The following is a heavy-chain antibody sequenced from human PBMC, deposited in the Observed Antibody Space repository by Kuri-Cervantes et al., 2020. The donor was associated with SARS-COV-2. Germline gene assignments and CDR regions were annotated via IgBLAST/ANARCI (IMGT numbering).Heavy chain of an antibody. J-gene: IGHJ6*03. CDR2: INHRGDT. D-gene: IGHD3-22*01. Sequence: SETLSLTCALYYGTLTGYQWSWIRQPPGKGLEWIGGINHRGDTYYNPSLKSRLTISVDTSKNQFSLKLSSVTAADTAVYYCAGFYYYDSSGFVANYYYMDVWGKGTMVTVSS. V-gene: IGHV4-34*08. CDR1: YGTLTGYQ. CDR3: AGFYYYDSSGFVANYYYMDV.